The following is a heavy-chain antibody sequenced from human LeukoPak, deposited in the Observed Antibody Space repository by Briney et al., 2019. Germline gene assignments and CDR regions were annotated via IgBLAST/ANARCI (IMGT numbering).Heavy chain of an antibody. Sequence: GGSLRLSCAASGFTFSSYAMSWVRQAPGKGLEWVSAFSGSGGITYYADSVKGRFTISRDNPKNTLYLKMNSLRAEDTAVYYCAKLRGAARPYYFHYWGQGTMVTVSS. J-gene: IGHJ4*02. D-gene: IGHD6-6*01. CDR3: AKLRGAARPYYFHY. CDR1: GFTFSSYA. V-gene: IGHV3-23*01. CDR2: FSGSGGIT.